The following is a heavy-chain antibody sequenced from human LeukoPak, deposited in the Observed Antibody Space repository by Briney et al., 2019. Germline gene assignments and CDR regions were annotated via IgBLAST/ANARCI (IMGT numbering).Heavy chain of an antibody. J-gene: IGHJ4*02. D-gene: IGHD3-10*01. CDR2: INAGNGNT. CDR1: GYTFTSYA. V-gene: IGHV1-3*01. CDR3: ARPMVRGVIPNGAGY. Sequence: ASVKVSCKASGYTFTSYAMHWVRQAPGQRLEWMGWINAGNGNTKYSQKFQGRVTITRDTSASTAYMELSSLRSEDTAVYYCARPMVRGVIPNGAGYWGQGTLVTVSS.